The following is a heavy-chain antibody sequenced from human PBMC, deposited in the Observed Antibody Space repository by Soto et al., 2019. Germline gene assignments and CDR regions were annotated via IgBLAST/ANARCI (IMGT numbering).Heavy chain of an antibody. J-gene: IGHJ4*02. Sequence: GGSLRLSCAASGFTFSSYAMSWVRQAPGKGLEWVSAISGSGGSTYYADSVKGRFTISRDNSKNTLYLQMNSLRAEDTAVYYCAKDGSSSSSWNRYFDYWGQGTLVTVSS. D-gene: IGHD6-13*01. CDR3: AKDGSSSSSWNRYFDY. CDR2: ISGSGGST. CDR1: GFTFSSYA. V-gene: IGHV3-23*01.